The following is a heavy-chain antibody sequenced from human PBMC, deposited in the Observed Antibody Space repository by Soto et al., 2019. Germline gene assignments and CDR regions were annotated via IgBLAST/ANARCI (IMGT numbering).Heavy chain of an antibody. CDR2: ITENGANT. Sequence: EVQVLESGGGLVQSGGSLRLSCAASGFTFRNYAMTWVRQATGQGLEYVSSITENGANTYYASSVKGRFTISRDSSKNTLYLQMNSLRAEDTAIYYCAKGVLDRGVDSWGQGTLVTVSS. CDR1: GFTFRNYA. J-gene: IGHJ4*02. CDR3: AKGVLDRGVDS. V-gene: IGHV3-23*01. D-gene: IGHD6-6*01.